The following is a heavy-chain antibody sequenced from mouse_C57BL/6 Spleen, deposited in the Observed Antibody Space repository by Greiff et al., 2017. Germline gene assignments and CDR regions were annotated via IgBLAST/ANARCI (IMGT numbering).Heavy chain of an antibody. D-gene: IGHD2-5*01. Sequence: QVQLQQPGAELVMPGASVKLSCKASGYTFTSYWMHWVKQRPGQGLEWIGEIDPSDSYTNYNQKFKGKSTLTVDKSSSTAYMQLSSLTSEDSAVYYCARSPPFSNPLAMDYWGQGTSVTVSS. CDR3: ARSPPFSNPLAMDY. CDR2: IDPSDSYT. CDR1: GYTFTSYW. J-gene: IGHJ4*01. V-gene: IGHV1-69*01.